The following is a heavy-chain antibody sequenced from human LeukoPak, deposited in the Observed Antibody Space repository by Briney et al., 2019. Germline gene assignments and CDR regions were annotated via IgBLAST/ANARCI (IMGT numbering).Heavy chain of an antibody. Sequence: PSETLSLTCTVSGGSISTYYWNWIRQPPGKGLEWIGYIYYSGSTNYNPSLTGRVTISVDKSKNQFSLKLSSVTAADTAVYYCAREYNYYDSSGWDAFEIWGQGTMVTVSS. V-gene: IGHV4-59*01. J-gene: IGHJ3*02. CDR3: AREYNYYDSSGWDAFEI. CDR2: IYYSGST. CDR1: GGSISTYY. D-gene: IGHD3-22*01.